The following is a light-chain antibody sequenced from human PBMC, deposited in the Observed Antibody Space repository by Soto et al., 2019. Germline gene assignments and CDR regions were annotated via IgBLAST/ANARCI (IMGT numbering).Light chain of an antibody. CDR1: KRIVSS. Sequence: SAAILWRRCKRIVSSHSSYQQKPAKDPKRLIYKAATIKSGGPSRWSGSGPGRKFTLTIISRQPDEYAAYYCQHHNSYSEQFGQGTKVDIK. CDR3: QHHNSYSEQ. J-gene: IGKJ1*01. CDR2: KAA. V-gene: IGKV1-5*03.